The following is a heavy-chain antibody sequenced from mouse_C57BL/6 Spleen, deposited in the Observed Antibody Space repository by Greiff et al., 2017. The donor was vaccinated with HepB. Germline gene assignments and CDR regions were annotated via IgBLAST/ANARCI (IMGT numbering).Heavy chain of an antibody. Sequence: EVQGVESGGGLVKPGGSLKLSCAASGFTFSDYGMHWVRQAPEKGLEWVAYISSGSSTIYYADTVKGRFTISRDNAKNTLFLQMTSLRSEDTAMYYCATSRIVTTDYAMDYWGQGTSVTVSS. V-gene: IGHV5-17*01. CDR2: ISSGSSTI. J-gene: IGHJ4*01. D-gene: IGHD2-5*01. CDR3: ATSRIVTTDYAMDY. CDR1: GFTFSDYG.